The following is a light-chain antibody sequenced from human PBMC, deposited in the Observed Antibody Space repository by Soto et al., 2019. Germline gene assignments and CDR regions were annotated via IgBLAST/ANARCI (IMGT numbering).Light chain of an antibody. J-gene: IGKJ1*01. Sequence: EIVMTQSPATLSLSPGERATLSCRASQSVSSNLSGYQQKPAQAPTRLIYGASTSDTGIPARFSGSGSGTEFTLTISSLQSEDFAVYYCQHYNNWPRTFGQGTKVEIK. CDR3: QHYNNWPRT. CDR2: GAS. CDR1: QSVSSN. V-gene: IGKV3-15*01.